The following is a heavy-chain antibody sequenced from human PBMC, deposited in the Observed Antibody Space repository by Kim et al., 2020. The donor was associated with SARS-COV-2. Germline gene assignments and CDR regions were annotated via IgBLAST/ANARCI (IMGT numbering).Heavy chain of an antibody. CDR3: AKDMGGDDGPGCLH. D-gene: IGHD4-17*01. CDR1: GFTFDDYA. V-gene: IGHV3-43*02. J-gene: IGHJ4*02. Sequence: GGSLRLSCAASGFTFDDYAMHWVRQAPGKGLEWVSLISGDGGSTYYADSVKGRFTISRDNSKNSLYLQMNSLRTEDTALYYCAKDMGGDDGPGCLHWGQGTLVTVSS. CDR2: ISGDGGST.